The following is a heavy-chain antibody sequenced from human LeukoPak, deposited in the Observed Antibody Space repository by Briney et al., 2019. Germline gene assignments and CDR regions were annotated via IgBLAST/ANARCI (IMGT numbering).Heavy chain of an antibody. CDR1: GYTFTSYY. CDR3: ARVSLVGATTPIFDY. CDR2: INPSGGGT. J-gene: IGHJ4*02. V-gene: IGHV1-46*01. Sequence: ASVKVSCKASGYTFTSYYMHWVRQAPGQGLEWMGIINPSGGGTTYAQKFQDRVTMTRDTSTSTVYMELSSLRSEDTAMYYCARVSLVGATTPIFDYWGQGTLVTVSS. D-gene: IGHD1-26*01.